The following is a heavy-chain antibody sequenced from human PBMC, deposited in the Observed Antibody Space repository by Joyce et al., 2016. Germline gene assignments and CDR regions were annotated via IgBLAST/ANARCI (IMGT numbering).Heavy chain of an antibody. V-gene: IGHV3-74*01. CDR3: TRDRIYTMDV. CDR2: IKGDGSSI. J-gene: IGHJ6*02. Sequence: EVQLVESGGGLVQPGGSLRLSCAASGFTFSSYWRHWVRQAPGKGLVWLSRIKGDGSSILYADSVKGRFTVSRDNAKDTLDLQKNSLTAEDTAEYYCTRDRIYTMDVWGQGTTVTVSS. CDR1: GFTFSSYW. D-gene: IGHD4-11*01.